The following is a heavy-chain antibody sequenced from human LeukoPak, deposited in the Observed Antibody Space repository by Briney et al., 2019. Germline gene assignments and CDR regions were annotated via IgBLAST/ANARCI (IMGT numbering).Heavy chain of an antibody. CDR1: GFTFSSSA. CDR2: ISGSGDNT. Sequence: GGSLRLSCAGSGFTFSSSAMSWVRQAPGKGLEWISVISGSGDNTYNADSVKGRFTISRDNSKNTLYLRMNSLRAEDTAVYYCATGDPFCSGDCYSPFDSWGQGTLVTVSS. D-gene: IGHD2-21*02. V-gene: IGHV3-23*01. CDR3: ATGDPFCSGDCYSPFDS. J-gene: IGHJ4*02.